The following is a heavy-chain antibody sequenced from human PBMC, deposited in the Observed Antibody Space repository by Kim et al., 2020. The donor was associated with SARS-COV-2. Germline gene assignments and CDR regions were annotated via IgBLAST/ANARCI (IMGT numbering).Heavy chain of an antibody. CDR3: AASSAYSSGWYSATRYYFDY. CDR1: GGSISSYY. CDR2: IYYSGST. Sequence: SETLSLTCTVSGGSISSYYWSWIRQPPGKGLEWIGYIYYSGSTNYNPSLKSRVTISVDTSKNQFSLKLSSVTAADTAVYYCAASSAYSSGWYSATRYYFDYWGQGTLVTVSS. J-gene: IGHJ4*02. V-gene: IGHV4-59*01. D-gene: IGHD6-19*01.